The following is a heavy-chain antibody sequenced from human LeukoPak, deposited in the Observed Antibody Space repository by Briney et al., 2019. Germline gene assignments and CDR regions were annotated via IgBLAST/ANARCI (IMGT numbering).Heavy chain of an antibody. Sequence: ASVKVSCKASGYIFNDYYMHWVRQAPGKGLEWMGWINPNSGTNYAQKFQGRVTMTRDTTISTAYMELSRLTSDDTAVYYCARDSRTTKNDFDIWGQGTMVIVSS. CDR2: INPNSGT. V-gene: IGHV1-2*02. J-gene: IGHJ3*02. CDR3: ARDSRTTKNDFDI. D-gene: IGHD4-11*01. CDR1: GYIFNDYY.